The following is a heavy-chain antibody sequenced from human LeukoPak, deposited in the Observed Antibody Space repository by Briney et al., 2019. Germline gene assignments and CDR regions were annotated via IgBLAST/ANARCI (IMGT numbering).Heavy chain of an antibody. Sequence: GGSLRLSCAASGFTFSSYAMSWVRQAPGKGLEWVSAISGSSGSTSYADSVKGRFTISRDKAKSTVYLQMHSLRAEDTASYYCAKTSALYYYGGMDVWRGGGTVAVSS. CDR3: AKTSALYYYGGMDV. J-gene: IGHJ6*04. CDR2: ISGSSGST. V-gene: IGHV3-23*01. CDR1: GFTFSSYA.